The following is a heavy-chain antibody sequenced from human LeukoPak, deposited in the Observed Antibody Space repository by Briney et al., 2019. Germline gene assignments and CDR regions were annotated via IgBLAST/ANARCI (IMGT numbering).Heavy chain of an antibody. CDR2: IYQSGST. Sequence: SETLSLTCTVSGHSIRSGYYWGWIRQSPGKGLEWIGNIYQSGSTSYNPSLTSRVTISVDSSKNELSLSLNSVTAADTAVYYCARVWGDCSSTSCYGGYYYYMDVWGKGTTVTVSS. V-gene: IGHV4-38-2*02. D-gene: IGHD2-2*01. J-gene: IGHJ6*03. CDR1: GHSIRSGYY. CDR3: ARVWGDCSSTSCYGGYYYYMDV.